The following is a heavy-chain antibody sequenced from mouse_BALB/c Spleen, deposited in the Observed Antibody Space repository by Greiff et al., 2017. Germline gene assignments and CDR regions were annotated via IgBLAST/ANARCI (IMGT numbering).Heavy chain of an antibody. V-gene: IGHV5-9-4*01. CDR1: GFTFSSYA. J-gene: IGHJ3*01. Sequence: EVKLVESGGGLVKPGGSLKLSCAASGFTFSSYAMSWVRQSPEKRLEWVAEISSGGSYTYYPDTVTGRFTISRDNAKNTLYLEMSSLRSEDTAMYYGARGDDYDGWFAYWGQGTLVTVSA. D-gene: IGHD2-4*01. CDR3: ARGDDYDGWFAY. CDR2: ISSGGSYT.